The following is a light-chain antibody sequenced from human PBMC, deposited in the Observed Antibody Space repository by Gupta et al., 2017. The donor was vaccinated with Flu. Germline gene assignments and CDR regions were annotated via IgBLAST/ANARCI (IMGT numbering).Light chain of an antibody. CDR3: QQDDSYPLS. V-gene: IGKV1-8*01. J-gene: IGKJ2*03. CDR2: AAS. CDR1: QGISSY. Sequence: AIRMTQSPSSFSASTGDRVTITCRASQGISSYLAWYQQKPGKAPKLLIYAASTLQSGVPSRFSGSGSGTDFTLTISCLQSEDFATYYCQQDDSYPLSFGQWTKLEIK.